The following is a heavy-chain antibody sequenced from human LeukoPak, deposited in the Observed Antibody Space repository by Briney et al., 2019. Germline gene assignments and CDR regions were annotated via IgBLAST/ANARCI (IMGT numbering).Heavy chain of an antibody. CDR3: ARADSSGPILDY. J-gene: IGHJ4*02. V-gene: IGHV3-7*02. Sequence: GRSRRLASAASGFTFSNFWMSWGRHPPGKGLEWVADITEDGSEKYYVDSVTGRFPISRDNAKTSLSLQMNTLRAEDTAVYNCARADSSGPILDYWGQGTLVT. CDR1: GFTFSNFW. CDR2: ITEDGSEK. D-gene: IGHD6-19*01.